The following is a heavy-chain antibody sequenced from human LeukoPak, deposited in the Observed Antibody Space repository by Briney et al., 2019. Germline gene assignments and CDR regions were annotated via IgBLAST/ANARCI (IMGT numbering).Heavy chain of an antibody. CDR3: ARDWLCSGGSCWYGANWFDP. D-gene: IGHD2-15*01. J-gene: IGHJ5*02. Sequence: AGGSLRLSCVVSGFTFRSYWMSWVRQAPGKGLEWVANIKQDGSEKYHVDSVKGRFTISRDNAKNSLYLQMNSLRAEDTAVYYCARDWLCSGGSCWYGANWFDPWGQGTLVTVSS. V-gene: IGHV3-7*01. CDR2: IKQDGSEK. CDR1: GFTFRSYW.